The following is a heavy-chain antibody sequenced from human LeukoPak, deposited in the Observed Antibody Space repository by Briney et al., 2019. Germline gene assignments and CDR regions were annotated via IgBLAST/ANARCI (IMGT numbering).Heavy chain of an antibody. D-gene: IGHD3-9*01. J-gene: IGHJ4*02. V-gene: IGHV3-23*01. CDR2: ISGSGGST. CDR3: ARDGRDILTGYFSYYFDY. Sequence: GGSLRLSCAASGFTFSSYAMSWVRQAPGKGLEWVSAISGSGGSTYYADSVKGRFTISRDNSKNTLYLQMNSLRAEDTAVYYCARDGRDILTGYFSYYFDYWGQGTLVTVSS. CDR1: GFTFSSYA.